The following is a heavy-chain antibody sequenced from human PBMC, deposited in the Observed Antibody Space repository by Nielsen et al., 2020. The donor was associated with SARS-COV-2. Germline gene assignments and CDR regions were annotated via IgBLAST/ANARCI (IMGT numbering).Heavy chain of an antibody. Sequence: SETLSLTCAVYGGSFSGYYWSWIRQPPGKGLEWIGEINHGGSTNYNPSLKSRVTISVDTSKNQFSLKLSSVTAADTAVYYCARGPFTMVRGVIIPPARDYYYYYGMDVWGQGTTVTVSS. V-gene: IGHV4-34*01. CDR2: INHGGST. CDR3: ARGPFTMVRGVIIPPARDYYYYYGMDV. J-gene: IGHJ6*02. D-gene: IGHD3-10*01. CDR1: GGSFSGYY.